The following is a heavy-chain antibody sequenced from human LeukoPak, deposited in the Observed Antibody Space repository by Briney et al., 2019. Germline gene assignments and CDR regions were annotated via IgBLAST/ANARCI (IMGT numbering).Heavy chain of an antibody. CDR3: ARWILDYGAYFDY. Sequence: SETLSLTCSVSGVPISSRSYYWGWIHQPPGKGLEWIGEINHSGSTNYNPSLKSRVTISVDTSKNQFSLKLSSVTAADTAVYYRARWILDYGAYFDYWGQGTLVTVSS. CDR1: GVPISSRSYY. V-gene: IGHV4-39*07. D-gene: IGHD4-17*01. J-gene: IGHJ4*02. CDR2: INHSGST.